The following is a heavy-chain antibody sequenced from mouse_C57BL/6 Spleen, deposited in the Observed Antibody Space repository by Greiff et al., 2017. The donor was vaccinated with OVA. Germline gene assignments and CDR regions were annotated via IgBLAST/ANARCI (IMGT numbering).Heavy chain of an antibody. Sequence: QVQLQQPGAELVMPGASVKLSCKASGYTFTSYWMHWVKQGPGQGLEWIGEIDPSDSYTNYNQKFKGKSTLTVDKSSSTAYMQLSSLTSEDSAVYYCARSYYGSSFRAMDYWGQGTSVTVSS. CDR2: IDPSDSYT. J-gene: IGHJ4*01. D-gene: IGHD1-1*01. V-gene: IGHV1-69*01. CDR3: ARSYYGSSFRAMDY. CDR1: GYTFTSYW.